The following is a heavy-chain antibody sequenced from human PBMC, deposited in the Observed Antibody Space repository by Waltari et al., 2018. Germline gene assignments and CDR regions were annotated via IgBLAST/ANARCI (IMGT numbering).Heavy chain of an antibody. CDR1: GGSISGYY. Sequence: QVLLQESGPGLVKPSETLSLTCTVSGGSISGYYWNWIRQHPGKGLEWIGRIYTSGSTNYNPSLKSRVTISINTSNNQFSLKLSSVTAADTAVYYCARDHYCSGGACYPGGSAFDIWGQGTMVTVSS. D-gene: IGHD2-15*01. V-gene: IGHV4-4*07. J-gene: IGHJ3*02. CDR2: IYTSGST. CDR3: ARDHYCSGGACYPGGSAFDI.